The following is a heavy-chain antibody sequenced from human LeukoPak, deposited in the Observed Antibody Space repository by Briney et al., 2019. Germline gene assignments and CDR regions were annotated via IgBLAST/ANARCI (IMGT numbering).Heavy chain of an antibody. CDR1: RFTYDDFA. J-gene: IGHJ5*02. Sequence: GRSVRLSYAASRFTYDDFAMHWVTQAPGKAREGVTTINWNSCSIAYADSVKGRFTISRENAKNSLYVQMDSLRSEDTAFYYCAKASFSSSSDWFGPWGKGTLVTVA. D-gene: IGHD6-6*01. CDR2: INWNSCSI. CDR3: AKASFSSSSDWFGP. V-gene: IGHV3-9*01.